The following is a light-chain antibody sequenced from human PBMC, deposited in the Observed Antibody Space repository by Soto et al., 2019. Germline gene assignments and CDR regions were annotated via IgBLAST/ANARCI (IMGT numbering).Light chain of an antibody. V-gene: IGKV1-5*01. CDR1: QTISSW. Sequence: DIQMTQSPSTLSGSVGDRVTITCRASQTISSWLAWYQQKPGKAPKLLIYAASSLQSGVPSRFSGSGSGTEFTLTISSLQPDDFATYYCQQYNSYWTFGQGTKV. J-gene: IGKJ1*01. CDR3: QQYNSYWT. CDR2: AAS.